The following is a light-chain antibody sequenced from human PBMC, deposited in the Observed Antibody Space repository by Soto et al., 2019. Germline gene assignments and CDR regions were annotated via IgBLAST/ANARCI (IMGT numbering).Light chain of an antibody. Sequence: EIVLTQSPGTLSLSPGERATLSCRASQSVSSSYLAWYQQKPGQAPRLLIYGASSRATGIPDRFSGSGSGTDFTLTRSRLEPEGFAVYYCEQYGRSPYAFGQGNKLEIK. CDR3: EQYGRSPYA. CDR1: QSVSSSY. V-gene: IGKV3-20*01. CDR2: GAS. J-gene: IGKJ2*01.